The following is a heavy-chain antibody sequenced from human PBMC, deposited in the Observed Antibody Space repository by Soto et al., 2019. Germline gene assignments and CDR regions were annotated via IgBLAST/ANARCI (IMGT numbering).Heavy chain of an antibody. V-gene: IGHV3-73*01. Sequence: PGGSLRLSCAASGFTFSGSAMHWVRQASGKGLEWVGRIRSKANSYATAYAASVKGRFTISRDDSQNTAYLQMNSLKTEDTAVYYCTRGVVVVATRLGSGYYYGMDVWGQGTTVTVSS. CDR1: GFTFSGSA. CDR3: TRGVVVVATRLGSGYYYGMDV. CDR2: IRSKANSYAT. D-gene: IGHD2-15*01. J-gene: IGHJ6*02.